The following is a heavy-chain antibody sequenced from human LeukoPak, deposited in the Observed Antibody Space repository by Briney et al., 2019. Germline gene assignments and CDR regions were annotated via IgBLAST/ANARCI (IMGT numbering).Heavy chain of an antibody. CDR1: GFTFSSYE. V-gene: IGHV3-48*03. CDR3: ARVMRYYYYMDV. J-gene: IGHJ6*03. Sequence: PGGSLRLSCAASGFTFSSYEMNWVRQAPGKGLEWVSYISSSSSTIYYADSVKGRFTISRDNAKNSLYLQMNSLRAEDTAVYYCARVMRYYYYMDVWGKGTTVTVSS. CDR2: ISSSSSTI. D-gene: IGHD2-8*01.